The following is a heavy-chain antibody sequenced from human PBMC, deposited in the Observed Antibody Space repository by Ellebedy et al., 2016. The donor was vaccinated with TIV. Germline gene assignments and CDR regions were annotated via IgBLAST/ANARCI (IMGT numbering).Heavy chain of an antibody. CDR2: INAGNGNT. J-gene: IGHJ4*02. V-gene: IGHV1-3*01. CDR1: GYTFTNYA. D-gene: IGHD6-13*01. Sequence: AASVKVSCKASGYTFTNYAMHWVRQAPGQRLEWMGWINAGNGNTKHSQKFQGRVTLTRDTSTSTAYMELRSLRSDDTAVYYCARGGAAAGATPDYWGQGTLVTVSS. CDR3: ARGGAAAGATPDY.